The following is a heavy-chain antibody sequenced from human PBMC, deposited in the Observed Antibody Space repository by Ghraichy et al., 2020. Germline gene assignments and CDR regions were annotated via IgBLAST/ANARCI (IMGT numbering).Heavy chain of an antibody. Sequence: GESLNISCAASGFTFSSYAMSWVRQAPGKGLEWVSAISGSGGSTYYADSVKGRFTISRDNSKNTLYLQMNSLRAEDTAVYYCAKTRVAGYDWGDYYGMDVWGQGTTVTVSS. CDR3: AKTRVAGYDWGDYYGMDV. J-gene: IGHJ6*02. D-gene: IGHD6-19*01. V-gene: IGHV3-23*01. CDR1: GFTFSSYA. CDR2: ISGSGGST.